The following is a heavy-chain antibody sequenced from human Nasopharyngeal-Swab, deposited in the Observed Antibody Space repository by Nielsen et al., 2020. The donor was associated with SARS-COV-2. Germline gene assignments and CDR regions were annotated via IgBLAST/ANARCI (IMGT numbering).Heavy chain of an antibody. CDR2: ISSTGDYI. V-gene: IGHV3-21*01. Sequence: GGSLRLSCAASGFSFNMYTLNWVPQAPGKGLEWVSGISSTGDYIYYAASVKGRFTISRDNAKNSLYLQMNSLRAEDAAVYYCVRDTPAMFAYWGQGTLVTVSS. CDR1: GFSFNMYT. CDR3: VRDTPAMFAY. J-gene: IGHJ4*02.